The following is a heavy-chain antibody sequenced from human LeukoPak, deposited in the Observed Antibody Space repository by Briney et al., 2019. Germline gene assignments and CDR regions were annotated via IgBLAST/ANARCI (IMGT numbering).Heavy chain of an antibody. CDR1: GFTFSSYG. D-gene: IGHD3-10*01. CDR3: AKEDYYGSGSYYPRFFDY. Sequence: PGGSLRLSCAASGFTFSSYGMHWVRQAPGKGLEWVAVISYDGSNKSYADSVKGRFTISRDSSKNTLYLQMNSLRAEDTAVYYCAKEDYYGSGSYYPRFFDYWGQGTLVTVSS. V-gene: IGHV3-30*18. CDR2: ISYDGSNK. J-gene: IGHJ4*02.